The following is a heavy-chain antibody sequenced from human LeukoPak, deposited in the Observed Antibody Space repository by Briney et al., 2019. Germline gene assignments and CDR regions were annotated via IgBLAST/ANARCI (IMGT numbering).Heavy chain of an antibody. Sequence: GGSLRLSCAASGFTFSSYGMSWVRQAPGKGLEWVSAITGSGGTTYYADSVMGRFTISRDNSKNTLYLQMNSLRAEDTALYYCAKARYSYGYEFDYWGQGTLVTVSS. CDR1: GFTFSSYG. CDR3: AKARYSYGYEFDY. CDR2: ITGSGGTT. J-gene: IGHJ4*02. V-gene: IGHV3-23*01. D-gene: IGHD5-18*01.